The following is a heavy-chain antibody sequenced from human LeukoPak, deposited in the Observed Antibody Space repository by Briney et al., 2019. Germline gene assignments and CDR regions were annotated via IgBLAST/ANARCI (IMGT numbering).Heavy chain of an antibody. CDR1: GYSITTGYH. CDR2: IYHNEST. D-gene: IGHD3-16*01. V-gene: IGHV4-38-2*01. Sequence: SETLSLTCAVSGYSITTGYHWAWIRQTPGKGLEWFGSIYHNESTYYNPPLKSRVTMSVDTSKNHFSLKLSSVTAADTAVYYCARLYWGLGAFDIWGQGTMVTVSS. CDR3: ARLYWGLGAFDI. J-gene: IGHJ3*02.